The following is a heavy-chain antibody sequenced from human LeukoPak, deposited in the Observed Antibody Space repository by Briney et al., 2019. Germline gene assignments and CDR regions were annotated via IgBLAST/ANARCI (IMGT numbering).Heavy chain of an antibody. J-gene: IGHJ3*02. CDR2: ISAYNGNT. D-gene: IGHD4-17*01. CDR1: GYTFHSYG. V-gene: IGHV1-18*01. CDR3: ARDPPHYGDYVPAFDI. Sequence: ASVNVSCKACGYTFHSYGISGVRQAPGQGLEWMGWISAYNGNTNYAQKLQGRVTMNTDTSTSTAYMELTSLRSDYTAVYNRARDPPHYGDYVPAFDIWGQGTMVTVSS.